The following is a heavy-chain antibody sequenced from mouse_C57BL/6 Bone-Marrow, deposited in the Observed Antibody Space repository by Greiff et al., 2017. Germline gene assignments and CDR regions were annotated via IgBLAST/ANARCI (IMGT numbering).Heavy chain of an antibody. Sequence: DVKLQESGTVLARPGASVKMSCKTSGYTFTSYWMHWVKQRPGQGLEWIGAIYPGNSDTSYNQKFKGKAKLTAVTSASTAYMELRSLTNEDSAVYYGTRSLYYGYDGDAMDYWGQGTSVTVSS. D-gene: IGHD2-2*01. CDR2: IYPGNSDT. CDR3: TRSLYYGYDGDAMDY. V-gene: IGHV1-5*01. CDR1: GYTFTSYW. J-gene: IGHJ4*01.